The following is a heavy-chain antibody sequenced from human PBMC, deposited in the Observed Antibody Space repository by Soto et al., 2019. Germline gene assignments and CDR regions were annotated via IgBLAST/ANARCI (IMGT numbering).Heavy chain of an antibody. J-gene: IGHJ6*02. D-gene: IGHD2-2*01. Sequence: GGSLRLSCTASGFTFSSYSMNWVRQAPGKGLEWVSSISTSSSYIYYADSMKGRFTISRDNAKNSLYLQMNSLRAEDTAVYYCARAVRDIVVLPAATALYYYYGMDVWGQGTTVTVSS. V-gene: IGHV3-21*01. CDR1: GFTFSSYS. CDR3: ARAVRDIVVLPAATALYYYYGMDV. CDR2: ISTSSSYI.